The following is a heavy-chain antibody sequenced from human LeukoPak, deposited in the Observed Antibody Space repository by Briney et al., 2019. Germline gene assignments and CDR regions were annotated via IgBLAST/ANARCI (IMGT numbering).Heavy chain of an antibody. CDR3: ARDRQQLVAFDI. CDR1: GYTFTGYY. J-gene: IGHJ3*02. Sequence: ASVKVSCKASGYTFTGYYMHWVRQAPGQGLEWTGWINPNSGGTNYAQKFQGRVTMTRDTSISTAYMELSRLRSDDTAVYYCARDRQQLVAFDIWGQGTMVTVSS. D-gene: IGHD6-6*01. CDR2: INPNSGGT. V-gene: IGHV1-2*02.